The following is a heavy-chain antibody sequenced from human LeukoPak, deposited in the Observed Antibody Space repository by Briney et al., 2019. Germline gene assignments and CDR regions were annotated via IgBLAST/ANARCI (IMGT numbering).Heavy chain of an antibody. CDR1: GFTFSSYE. CDR3: AKDDFWSPANYYYYYYMDV. Sequence: GGSLRLSCAASGFTFSSYEMSWVRQAPGKGLEWVSYISSSGSTIYYADSVKGRFTISRDNSKNTLYLQMNSLRAEDTAVYYCAKDDFWSPANYYYYYYMDVWGKGTTVTVSS. CDR2: ISSSGSTI. V-gene: IGHV3-48*03. J-gene: IGHJ6*03. D-gene: IGHD3-3*01.